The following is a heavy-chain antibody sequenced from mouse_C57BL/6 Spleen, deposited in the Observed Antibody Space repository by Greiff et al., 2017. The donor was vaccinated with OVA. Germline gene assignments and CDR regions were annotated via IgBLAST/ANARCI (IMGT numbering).Heavy chain of an antibody. Sequence: QVQLQQSGAELVKPGASVKMSCKASGYTFTTYPIEWMKQNHGKSLEWIGNFHPSNDDTKYNEKFKGKATLTVEKSSSTVYLELSRLTSDDSAVYYGARRAISTTVVAHWYFDVWGTGTTVTVSS. CDR1: GYTFTTYP. J-gene: IGHJ1*03. D-gene: IGHD1-1*01. CDR2: FHPSNDDT. V-gene: IGHV1-47*01. CDR3: ARRAISTTVVAHWYFDV.